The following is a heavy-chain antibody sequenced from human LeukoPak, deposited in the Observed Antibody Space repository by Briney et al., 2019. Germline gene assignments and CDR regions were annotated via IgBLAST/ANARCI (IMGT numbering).Heavy chain of an antibody. CDR3: ARLLPQYCNGGGCYSGFDP. V-gene: IGHV4-39*01. Sequence: SETLSLTCTVSGGSISSSRYYWGWLRQPPGKGLEWIGSIYYSESTYYNASLNSRVTISVDTSKNQFSLTLTSVTAADTAVYYCARLLPQYCNGGGCYSGFDPWGQGTLVTVSS. CDR2: IYYSEST. CDR1: GGSISSSRYY. D-gene: IGHD2-15*01. J-gene: IGHJ5*02.